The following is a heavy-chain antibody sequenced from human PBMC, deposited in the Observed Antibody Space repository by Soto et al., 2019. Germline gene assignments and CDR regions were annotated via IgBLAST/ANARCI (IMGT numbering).Heavy chain of an antibody. CDR1: GLTFSDYW. CDR2: IKYDGGEK. V-gene: IGHV3-7*05. J-gene: IGHJ4*02. Sequence: GGSLRLSCAASGLTFSDYWMNWVRQAPGKGLEWVASIKYDGGEKNYVDSVKGRFTISRDNPKNSVYLQMASLRAEDTAVYYCARDGVAPGLYFDHWGQGTPVTLSS. CDR3: ARDGVAPGLYFDH. D-gene: IGHD3-3*01.